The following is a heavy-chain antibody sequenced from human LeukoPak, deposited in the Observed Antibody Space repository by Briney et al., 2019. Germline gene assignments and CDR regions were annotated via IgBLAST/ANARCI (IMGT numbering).Heavy chain of an antibody. CDR1: GYTFTGYY. V-gene: IGHV1-2*02. D-gene: IGHD3-10*01. CDR2: INPDSGVT. J-gene: IGHJ5*02. Sequence: ASVKVSCKASGYTFTGYYMYWVRQAPGQGLEWMGYINPDSGVTNYTQRFQGRVTMTRDTSISTAYMELSRLRSDDTAVYYCARVITMVRGENWFDPWGQGALVTVSS. CDR3: ARVITMVRGENWFDP.